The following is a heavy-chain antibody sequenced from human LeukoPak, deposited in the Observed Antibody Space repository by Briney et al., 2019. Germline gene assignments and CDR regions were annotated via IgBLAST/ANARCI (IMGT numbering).Heavy chain of an antibody. V-gene: IGHV4-34*01. J-gene: IGHJ4*02. CDR3: ARDFDTSGYYFHY. CDR1: GGSFSDYY. D-gene: IGHD3-22*01. CDR2: INHSGTT. Sequence: PSETLSLTCAVYGGSFSDYYWSWIRQPPGKGLEWIGEINHSGTTVYSPSLKSRLTISLDTSKNHFSLKLTSVTAADTAVYYCARDFDTSGYYFHYWGQGTLVTVSS.